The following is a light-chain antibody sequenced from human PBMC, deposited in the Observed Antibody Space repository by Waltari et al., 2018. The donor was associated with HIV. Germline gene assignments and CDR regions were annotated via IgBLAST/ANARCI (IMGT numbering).Light chain of an antibody. J-gene: IGLJ3*02. V-gene: IGLV3-21*02. CDR1: NIGSKS. CDR3: QVWDTGGDHPEWV. Sequence: SYVLTQPPSVSVAPGQTARVTCGGNNIGSKSVHWYQVKPGQAPVPVVYDDSDRPSGIPERFSGSNSGNTATLTISRVEAGDEADYYCQVWDTGGDHPEWVFGGGTKLTVL. CDR2: DDS.